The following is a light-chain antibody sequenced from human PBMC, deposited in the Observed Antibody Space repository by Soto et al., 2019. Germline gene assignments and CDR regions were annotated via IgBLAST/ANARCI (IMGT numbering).Light chain of an antibody. CDR3: QQYGSSPPYT. V-gene: IGKV3-20*01. Sequence: EIVLTQSPGTLSLSPGERATLSCRASQSVSSSYLAWYQQKPGQAPRLLIYGASSRATGSPDRFSGSGSGTEFTLTISRLEPEDFAVYYCQQYGSSPPYTFGQGTKLEI. CDR2: GAS. CDR1: QSVSSSY. J-gene: IGKJ2*01.